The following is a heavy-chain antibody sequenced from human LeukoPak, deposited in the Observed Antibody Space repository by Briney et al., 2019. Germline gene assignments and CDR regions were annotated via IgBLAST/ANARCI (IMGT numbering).Heavy chain of an antibody. V-gene: IGHV1-69*04. CDR1: GGTFSSYA. CDR3: ARGQPSSGMAAPLDP. D-gene: IGHD6-13*01. J-gene: IGHJ5*02. Sequence: SVKVSCKASGGTFSSYAISWVRQAPGQGLEWMGRIIPILGIANYAQKFQGRVTITADKSTSTAYMELSSLRSEDTAVYYCARGQPSSGMAAPLDPWGQGTLVTVSS. CDR2: IIPILGIA.